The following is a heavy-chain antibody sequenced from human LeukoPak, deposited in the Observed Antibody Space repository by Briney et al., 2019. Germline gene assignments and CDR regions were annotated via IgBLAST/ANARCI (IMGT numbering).Heavy chain of an antibody. Sequence: GGSLRLSCAASGFTLNNYGIHWVRQAPGKGLEWVAFIRYDGTNEYYADSVKGRFTISRDNSKNTLYLEMDSLRAEDTAVYYCAKNYYSDTSAYFRYAFDIWGQGTVVTVSS. D-gene: IGHD3-22*01. J-gene: IGHJ3*02. CDR1: GFTLNNYG. V-gene: IGHV3-30*02. CDR3: AKNYYSDTSAYFRYAFDI. CDR2: IRYDGTNE.